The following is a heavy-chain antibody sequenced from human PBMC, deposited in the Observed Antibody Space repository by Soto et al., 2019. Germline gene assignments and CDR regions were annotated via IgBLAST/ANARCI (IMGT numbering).Heavy chain of an antibody. CDR3: ARSTGSGFGPGTHRFNWFDP. J-gene: IGHJ5*02. CDR2: IIPIFRTP. CDR1: GVTFSSFA. D-gene: IGHD3-10*01. V-gene: IGHV1-69*01. Sequence: QVQLVQSGAEVKQPGSSVTVSCKASGVTFSSFAISWVRQAPGQGLEWMVGIIPIFRTPNYAQNFQGRVTITADESTSSVYMELSRLRSEDTAVYYCARSTGSGFGPGTHRFNWFDPWGQGTLVTVSS.